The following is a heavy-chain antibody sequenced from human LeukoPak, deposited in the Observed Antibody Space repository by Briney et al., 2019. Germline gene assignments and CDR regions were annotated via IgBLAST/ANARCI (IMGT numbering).Heavy chain of an antibody. CDR3: ARSDRDVGPDFDI. D-gene: IGHD1-14*01. Sequence: SQTLSLSCAISGDSVFSNSVVWNWIRQSPSRCLEWLGWTYYRYMYHKDYAVSVKSRITLNQEPSMYQFALQVNSVPADDSAVYFCARSDRDVGPDFDIWGQGTMVTVSS. V-gene: IGHV6-1*01. J-gene: IGHJ3*02. CDR1: GDSVFSNSVV. CDR2: TYYRYMYHK.